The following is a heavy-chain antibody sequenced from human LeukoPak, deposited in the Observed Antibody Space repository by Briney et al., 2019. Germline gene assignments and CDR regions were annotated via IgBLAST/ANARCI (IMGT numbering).Heavy chain of an antibody. D-gene: IGHD2-2*01. CDR2: ISAYNGNT. J-gene: IGHJ4*02. CDR3: ARAHVVPAAVDY. Sequence: ASVNVSCKASGYTFTSYGISWVRQAPGQGLEWMGWISAYNGNTNYAQKLQGRVTMTIDTSTSTAYMELRSLRSDDTAVYYCARAHVVPAAVDYWGQGTLVTVSS. V-gene: IGHV1-18*01. CDR1: GYTFTSYG.